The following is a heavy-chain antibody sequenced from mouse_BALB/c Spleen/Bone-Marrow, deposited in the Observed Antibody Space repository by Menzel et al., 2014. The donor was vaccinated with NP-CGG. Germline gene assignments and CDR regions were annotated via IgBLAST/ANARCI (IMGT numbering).Heavy chain of an antibody. CDR2: ISSGGGST. V-gene: IGHV5-12-1*01. Sequence: DVMLVESGGGLVKPGGSLKLSCAASGFAFXSYDMTWVRQTPEKRLEWVAYISSGGGSTYYPDTVKGRFTISRDNAKNTLYLQMSSLKSEDTAMYYCARHEDGYYDAMDYWGQGTSVTVSS. CDR3: ARHEDGYYDAMDY. D-gene: IGHD2-3*01. J-gene: IGHJ4*01. CDR1: GFAFXSYD.